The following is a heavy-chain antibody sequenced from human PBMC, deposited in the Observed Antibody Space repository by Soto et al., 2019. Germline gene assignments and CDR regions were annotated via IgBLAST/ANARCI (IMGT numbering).Heavy chain of an antibody. CDR1: GGTFRSYA. J-gene: IGHJ6*02. V-gene: IGHV1-69*13. CDR3: ARNMVRGVMAYYGMDV. CDR2: IIPIFGTA. D-gene: IGHD3-10*01. Sequence: SVKVSCRASGGTFRSYAISWVRQAPGQGLEWMGGIIPIFGTANYAQKFQGRVTITADESTSTAYMELSSLRSEDTAVYYCARNMVRGVMAYYGMDVWGQGTKVTVYS.